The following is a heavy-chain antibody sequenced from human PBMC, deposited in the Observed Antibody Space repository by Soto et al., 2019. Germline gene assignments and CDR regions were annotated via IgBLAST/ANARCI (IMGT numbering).Heavy chain of an antibody. CDR3: ARHRIIWANHMTIVRSNDGFDI. CDR2: MKSKANNYAT. D-gene: IGHD4-4*01. Sequence: EVQLVESGGGLVQPGGSLTISCVASGFTFSVSAMHWVRQASGKGLEWVGRMKSKANNYATAYAASVQGRFTISRDDSKNTTYLHISSLKTEDTAVYYCARHRIIWANHMTIVRSNDGFDIWGQGTLVTVSS. J-gene: IGHJ3*02. V-gene: IGHV3-73*01. CDR1: GFTFSVSA.